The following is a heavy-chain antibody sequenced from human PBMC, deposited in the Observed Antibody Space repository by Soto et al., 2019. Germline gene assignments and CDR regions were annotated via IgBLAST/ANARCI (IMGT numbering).Heavy chain of an antibody. CDR2: ISGSGGST. Sequence: GGSLRLSCAASGFTFSSYAMSWVRQAPGKGLEWVSAISGSGGSTYYADSVKGRFTISRDNSKNTLYLQMNSLRAEDTAVYYCAKLSRGVFWSGFFQIDPWGQGTLVTVSS. CDR3: AKLSRGVFWSGFFQIDP. CDR1: GFTFSSYA. V-gene: IGHV3-23*01. D-gene: IGHD3-3*01. J-gene: IGHJ5*02.